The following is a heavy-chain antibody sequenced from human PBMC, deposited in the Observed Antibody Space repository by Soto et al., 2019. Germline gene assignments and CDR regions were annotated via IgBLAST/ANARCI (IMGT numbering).Heavy chain of an antibody. J-gene: IGHJ6*02. CDR1: CGSISSGGYY. CDR3: ARELGAYYDIPYGMDV. Sequence: SETLSLTCTVSCGSISSGGYYWSWIRQHPGKGLEWIGYIYYSGSTYYNPSLKSRVTISVDTSKNQFSLKLSSVTAADTAVYYCARELGAYYDIPYGMDVWGQGTTVTVSS. V-gene: IGHV4-31*03. CDR2: IYYSGST. D-gene: IGHD3-9*01.